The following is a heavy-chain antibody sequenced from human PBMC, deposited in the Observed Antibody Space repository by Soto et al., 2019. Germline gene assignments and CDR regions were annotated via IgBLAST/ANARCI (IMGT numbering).Heavy chain of an antibody. CDR3: AKDWGNIVFVPAVRYGMDV. CDR1: GFTFSSYG. V-gene: IGHV3-30*18. Sequence: QVQLVESGGGVVQPGRSLRLSCAASGFTFSSYGMHWVRQAPGKGLEWVAVISYDGSNKYYADSVKGRFTISRDNSKNTLYLQMNSLKAEDTAVYYCAKDWGNIVFVPAVRYGMDVWGQGTTVTVSS. CDR2: ISYDGSNK. D-gene: IGHD2-2*01. J-gene: IGHJ6*02.